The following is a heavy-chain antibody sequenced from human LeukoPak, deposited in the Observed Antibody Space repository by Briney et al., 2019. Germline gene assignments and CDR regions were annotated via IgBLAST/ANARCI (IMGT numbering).Heavy chain of an antibody. Sequence: SETLSLTCTVSGGTISSYYWSWIRQPAGQGLEWIGRIYTSGSTNYNPSLKSRVTMSVDTSKNQFSLKLSSVTAADTAVYYCARADVDSVIGAFDIWGQGTMVTVSS. V-gene: IGHV4-4*07. D-gene: IGHD2-21*01. CDR2: IYTSGST. CDR1: GGTISSYY. J-gene: IGHJ3*02. CDR3: ARADVDSVIGAFDI.